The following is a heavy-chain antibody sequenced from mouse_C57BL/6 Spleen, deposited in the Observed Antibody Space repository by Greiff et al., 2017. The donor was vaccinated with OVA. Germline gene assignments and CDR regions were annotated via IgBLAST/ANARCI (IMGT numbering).Heavy chain of an antibody. CDR3: AREGNYYGSSYGARDY. CDR2: IYPRDGST. Sequence: QVQLKQSGPELVKPGASVKLSCKASGYTFTSYDINWVKQRPGQGLEWIGWIYPRDGSTKYNEKFKGKATLTVDTSSSTAYMELHSLTSEDSAVYFCAREGNYYGSSYGARDYWGQGTSVTVSS. CDR1: GYTFTSYD. J-gene: IGHJ4*01. D-gene: IGHD1-1*01. V-gene: IGHV1-85*01.